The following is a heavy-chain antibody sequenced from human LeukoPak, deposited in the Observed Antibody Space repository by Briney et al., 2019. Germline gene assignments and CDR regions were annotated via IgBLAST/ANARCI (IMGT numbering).Heavy chain of an antibody. J-gene: IGHJ3*02. D-gene: IGHD2-2*02. CDR3: ARDLGCSSTSCYISIGDAFDI. CDR2: IIPIFGTA. CDR1: GGTFSSYA. V-gene: IGHV1-69*13. Sequence: EASVKVPCKASGGTFSSYAISWVRQAPGQGLEWMGGIIPIFGTANYAQKFQGRVTITADESTSTAYMELSSLRSEDTAVYYCARDLGCSSTSCYISIGDAFDIWGQGTMVTVSS.